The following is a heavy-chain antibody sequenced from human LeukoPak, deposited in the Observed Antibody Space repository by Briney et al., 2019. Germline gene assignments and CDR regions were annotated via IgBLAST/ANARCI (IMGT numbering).Heavy chain of an antibody. J-gene: IGHJ4*02. V-gene: IGHV4-4*07. Sequence: SETLSLTCTVSGGSISTYYWSWIRQPAGKGLEWIGRIYPGGSTDYNPSLKSRVTISVDTSKSHFSLRLTSVTAADTAVYFCARAADYGDSNFDYWGQGTLVTVSS. CDR1: GGSISTYY. CDR2: IYPGGST. D-gene: IGHD4-17*01. CDR3: ARAADYGDSNFDY.